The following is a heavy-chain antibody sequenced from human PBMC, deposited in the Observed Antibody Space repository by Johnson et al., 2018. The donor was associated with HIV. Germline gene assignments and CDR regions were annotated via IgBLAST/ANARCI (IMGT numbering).Heavy chain of an antibody. V-gene: IGHV3-30*04. CDR1: GFTFSSYA. Sequence: QMLLVESGGGVVQPGRSLRLSCAASGFTFSSYAMHWVRQAPGKGLEWVAVISYDGSNKYYADSVKGRFTISRDNSKNTLYLQMNSLRAEYTAVYYCARTQRVTMIVVSLGAFDIWGQGTMVTVSS. D-gene: IGHD3-22*01. CDR3: ARTQRVTMIVVSLGAFDI. J-gene: IGHJ3*02. CDR2: ISYDGSNK.